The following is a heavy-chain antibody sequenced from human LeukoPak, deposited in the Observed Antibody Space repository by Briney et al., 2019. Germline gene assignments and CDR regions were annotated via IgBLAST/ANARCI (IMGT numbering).Heavy chain of an antibody. CDR1: GYTFTSYG. Sequence: ASVKVSCKASGYTFTSYGISWVRQAPGQGLEWMGWISAYNGNTNYAQKLQGRVTITADKSTSTAYMELSSLRSEDTAVYYCARDPNSSSLNWGQGTLVTVSS. J-gene: IGHJ4*02. CDR3: ARDPNSSSLN. CDR2: ISAYNGNT. D-gene: IGHD6-6*01. V-gene: IGHV1-18*01.